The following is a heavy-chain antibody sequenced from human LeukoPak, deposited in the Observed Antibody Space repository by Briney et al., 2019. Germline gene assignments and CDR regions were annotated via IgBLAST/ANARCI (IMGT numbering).Heavy chain of an antibody. CDR3: AKWGDYDVLTGY. D-gene: IGHD3-9*01. J-gene: IGHJ4*02. CDR1: GFIFSNYA. Sequence: GGSLRLSCAASGFIFSNYAMYWVRQAPGKGLEWVSAISGPSNNTYYADSVKGRFTISRDSSKNTLYLQMNSLRADDTAVYYCAKWGDYDVLTGYWGQGTLVTVSS. V-gene: IGHV3-23*01. CDR2: ISGPSNNT.